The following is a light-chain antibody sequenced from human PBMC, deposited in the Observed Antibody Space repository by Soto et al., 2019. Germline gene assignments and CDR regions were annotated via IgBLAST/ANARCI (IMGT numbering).Light chain of an antibody. Sequence: EIVLTQSPGTLSLSPGGRATLSCRASQSINNRYLAWYQQKPGQAPRLLIYAASSRATGIPDRFSGSGSGTDFTLTISRLEPEDFAVYYCQQFGSSPGFTFVPGTKVDIK. CDR1: QSINNRY. CDR3: QQFGSSPGFT. J-gene: IGKJ3*01. CDR2: AAS. V-gene: IGKV3-20*01.